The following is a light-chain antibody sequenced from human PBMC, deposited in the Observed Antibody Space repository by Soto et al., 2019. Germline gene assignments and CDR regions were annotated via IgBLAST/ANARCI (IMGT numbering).Light chain of an antibody. V-gene: IGKV1-39*01. Sequence: DIQVTQSPSSLSASVGDRVTISCRASQSISGYLNWYQQKPGKAPNLLIFDASSLQSGVPSRFSCRGSGAEYTLTISSLQPEDFATYFCQHSYSNFPITFGQGTRLEIK. J-gene: IGKJ5*01. CDR3: QHSYSNFPIT. CDR2: DAS. CDR1: QSISGY.